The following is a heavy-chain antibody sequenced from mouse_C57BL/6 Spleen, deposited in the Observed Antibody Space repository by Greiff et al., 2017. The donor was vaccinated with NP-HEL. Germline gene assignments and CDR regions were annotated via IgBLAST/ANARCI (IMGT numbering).Heavy chain of an antibody. J-gene: IGHJ4*01. Sequence: VQLQQSGAELVKPGASVKMSCKASGYTFTTYPIEWMKQNHGKSLEWIGNFHPYNDDTKYNEKFKGKATLTVEKSSSTVYLELSRLTSDDSAVYYCARGDYYGSSYGGYAMDYWGQGTSVTVSS. V-gene: IGHV1-47*01. CDR3: ARGDYYGSSYGGYAMDY. CDR2: FHPYNDDT. D-gene: IGHD1-1*01. CDR1: GYTFTTYP.